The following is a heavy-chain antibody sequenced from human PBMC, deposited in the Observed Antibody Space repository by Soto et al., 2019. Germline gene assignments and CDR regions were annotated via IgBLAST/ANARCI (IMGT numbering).Heavy chain of an antibody. CDR3: ARLGAYYQSLEP. Sequence: SETLSLTCTVSGGSISSYYWSWIRQPPGKGLEWIGYIYYGGTSNYNPSLKSRVTIALETSKSQISLRLTSVTAADTAVYYCARLGAYYQSLEPWGPGTLVTVSS. V-gene: IGHV4-59*08. CDR2: IYYGGTS. CDR1: GGSISSYY. J-gene: IGHJ5*02. D-gene: IGHD2-21*01.